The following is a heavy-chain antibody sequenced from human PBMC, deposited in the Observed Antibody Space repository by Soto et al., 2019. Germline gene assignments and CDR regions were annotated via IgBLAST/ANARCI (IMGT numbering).Heavy chain of an antibody. J-gene: IGHJ4*02. D-gene: IGHD2-15*01. CDR3: ARANPAHSSGGSCYPTS. V-gene: IGHV4-59*01. CDR1: GGTMKSYY. Sequence: XETLSLSSNVSGGTMKSYYWSWIRRPPGKGMERIGCVDDRESSNWNHSLNGRVTRSGNRDKKKVSLKVSSVTAADTAVYSCARANPAHSSGGSCYPTSWGQRTLVTVSS. CDR2: VDDRESS.